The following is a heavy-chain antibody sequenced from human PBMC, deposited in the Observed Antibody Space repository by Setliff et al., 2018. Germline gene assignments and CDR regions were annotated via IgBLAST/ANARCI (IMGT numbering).Heavy chain of an antibody. J-gene: IGHJ6*02. CDR1: GFTFSSYA. CDR2: IKQDGSEK. Sequence: GGSLRLSCAASGFTFSSYAMHWVRQAPGKGLEWVANIKQDGSEKYYVDSVKGRFTISRDNAKNSLYLQMNSLRAEDTAVYYCARDHVYGSQYYYYYYGMDVWGQGTTVTVSS. V-gene: IGHV3-7*01. CDR3: ARDHVYGSQYYYYYYGMDV. D-gene: IGHD3-10*01.